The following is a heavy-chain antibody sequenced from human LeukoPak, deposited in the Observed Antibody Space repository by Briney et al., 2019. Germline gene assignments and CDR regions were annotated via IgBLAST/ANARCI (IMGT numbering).Heavy chain of an antibody. V-gene: IGHV3-30*04. Sequence: PGTSLRLSCAASGFTFSRHPMHWVRQTPGKGLEWVAVIVYDGSEKYYKESAKGRFTISRDNSKNTLYLQMDSLRPEDTAVYYCAKDPRTGAVSGIFYFDYWGQGTLLTVSS. CDR2: IVYDGSEK. CDR1: GFTFSRHP. D-gene: IGHD6-19*01. CDR3: AKDPRTGAVSGIFYFDY. J-gene: IGHJ4*02.